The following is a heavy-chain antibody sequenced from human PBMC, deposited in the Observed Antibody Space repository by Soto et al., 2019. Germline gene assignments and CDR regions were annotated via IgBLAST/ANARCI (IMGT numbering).Heavy chain of an antibody. V-gene: IGHV5-51*01. CDR3: ARQIXQYDSCSNKYYYYGLDV. Sequence: PGESLKISCEGSEYSFSTYWIAWVRQMPGKGLEWMGIIYPGDSDTRYSPSFQGQVTISADKSSSTAHLQWSSLKASDTAMYYCARQIXQYDSCSNKYYYYGLDVWGQGTTVTVSS. J-gene: IGHJ6*02. CDR1: EYSFSTYW. CDR2: IYPGDSDT. D-gene: IGHD3-3*01.